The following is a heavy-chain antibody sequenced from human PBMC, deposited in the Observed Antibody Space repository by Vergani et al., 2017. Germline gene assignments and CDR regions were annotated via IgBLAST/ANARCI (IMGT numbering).Heavy chain of an antibody. CDR3: ARGYGDYGGLGY. D-gene: IGHD4-17*01. CDR2: IYYSGST. CDR1: GGSISSYY. V-gene: IGHV4-59*01. J-gene: IGHJ4*02. Sequence: QVQLQESGPGLVKPSETLSLTCTVSGGSISSYYWSWIRQPPGKGLEWIGYIYYSGSTNYNPSLKSRVTISVDTSKNQFSLKLSSVTAADTAVYYCARGYGDYGGLGYWGQGTLVTVSS.